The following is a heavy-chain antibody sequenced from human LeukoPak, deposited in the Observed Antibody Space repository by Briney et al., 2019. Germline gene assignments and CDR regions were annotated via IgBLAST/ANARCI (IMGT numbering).Heavy chain of an antibody. Sequence: ASVKVSCKASGYTLTGYYTHWVRQAPGQGLEWMGVIYPDGAKANYAQKFQGRVTLTRDTSTSTLYMELSSLRSEDTAVYYCATEPPSTGCFDLWGRGTLVIVSS. V-gene: IGHV1-46*01. CDR2: IYPDGAKA. D-gene: IGHD1-14*01. J-gene: IGHJ2*01. CDR1: GYTLTGYY. CDR3: ATEPPSTGCFDL.